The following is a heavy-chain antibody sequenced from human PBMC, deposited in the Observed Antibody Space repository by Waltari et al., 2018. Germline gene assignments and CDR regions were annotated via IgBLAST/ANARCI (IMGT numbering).Heavy chain of an antibody. D-gene: IGHD6-13*01. J-gene: IGHJ6*02. CDR1: GYSISSGYY. V-gene: IGHV4-38-2*01. Sequence: QVQLQESGPGLVKPSETLSLTCAVSGYSISSGYYWGWIRQPPGKGLEWIGSIYHSGSTYYNPSLKSRVTISVATAKNQFSLKLSSVTAADTAVYYCARHLATLKQQLGNYDYYYGMDVWGQGTTVTVSS. CDR3: ARHLATLKQQLGNYDYYYGMDV. CDR2: IYHSGST.